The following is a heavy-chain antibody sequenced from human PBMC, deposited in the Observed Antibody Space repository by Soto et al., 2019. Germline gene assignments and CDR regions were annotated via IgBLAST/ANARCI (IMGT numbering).Heavy chain of an antibody. D-gene: IGHD5-18*01. CDR3: ARGGRIVDTGIGYYYYHAMDV. J-gene: IGHJ6*02. CDR2: INPSGGST. Sequence: ASVKFSCKASGYTFTSYYMHWLRQAPGQGLEWMGIINPSGGSTSYAQKFQGRVTMTRDTSTGTAYMELGSLRSEDTAVYYCARGGRIVDTGIGYYYYHAMDVWGQGTTVTVSS. CDR1: GYTFTSYY. V-gene: IGHV1-46*01.